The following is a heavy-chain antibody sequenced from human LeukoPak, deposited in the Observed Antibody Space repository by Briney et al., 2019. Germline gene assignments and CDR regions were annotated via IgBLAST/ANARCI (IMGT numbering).Heavy chain of an antibody. CDR2: IKNKTDGGTT. D-gene: IGHD3-10*01. V-gene: IGHV3-15*01. Sequence: PGGSLRLSCAASGFTFSNAWMSWARQAPGKGLEWVGRIKNKTDGGTTDYAAPVKGRFTISRDDSKNTLYLQMNSLKTEDTAVYYCTTDVPHFPMVRGAPTGFDPWGQGTLVTVSS. J-gene: IGHJ5*02. CDR3: TTDVPHFPMVRGAPTGFDP. CDR1: GFTFSNAW.